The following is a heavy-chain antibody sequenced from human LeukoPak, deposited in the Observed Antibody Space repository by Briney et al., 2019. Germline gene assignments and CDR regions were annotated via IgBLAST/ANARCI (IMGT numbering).Heavy chain of an antibody. V-gene: IGHV3-23*01. CDR3: AQKGRRVLRYFDWSPPYGMDV. CDR2: ISGSGGST. J-gene: IGHJ6*02. D-gene: IGHD3-9*01. Sequence: GGSLRLSCAASGFTFSSYAMSWVRQAPGKGLEWVSAISGSGGSTYYADSVKGRFTISRDNSKNTLYLQMNSLRAEDAAVYYCAQKGRRVLRYFDWSPPYGMDVWGQGTTVTVSS. CDR1: GFTFSSYA.